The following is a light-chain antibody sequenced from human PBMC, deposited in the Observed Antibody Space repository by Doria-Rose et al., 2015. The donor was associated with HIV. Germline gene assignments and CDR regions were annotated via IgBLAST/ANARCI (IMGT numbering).Light chain of an antibody. V-gene: IGKV3-20*01. CDR2: DGS. CDR1: QSFSSTY. J-gene: IGKJ1*01. CDR3: HQYGTSWT. Sequence: EIVLTQSPGTLSLSPGERATLSCRASQSFSSTYLAWYQQKPGQAHSLLIYDGSTRATGIPDRFSASGSGTDFTLTINRLKPEDFALYYCHQYGTSWTFGQGTKVEI.